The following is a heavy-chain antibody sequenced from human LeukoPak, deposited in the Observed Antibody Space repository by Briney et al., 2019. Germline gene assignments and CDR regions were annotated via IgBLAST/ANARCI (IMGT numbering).Heavy chain of an antibody. Sequence: GESLKISCQGFGYPFTTSWIGWVRQLPGKGLEWTAIIYAGNSDAKYSPSFQGQVSISTDRSISTAYLHWSSLKASDTAMYYCARLTDAWFDPWGQGTLVTVSS. CDR3: ARLTDAWFDP. CDR1: GYPFTTSW. V-gene: IGHV5-51*01. CDR2: IYAGNSDA. J-gene: IGHJ5*02.